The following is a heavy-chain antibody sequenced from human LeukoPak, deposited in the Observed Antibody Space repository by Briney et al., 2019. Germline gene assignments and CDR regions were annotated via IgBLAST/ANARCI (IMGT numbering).Heavy chain of an antibody. CDR1: GYTFTGYY. Sequence: ASVKVSCKASGYTFTGYYMHWVRQAPGQGLEWMGWISAYNGNTYYAKKFQGRVTMTTDTSTNTAYMELRRLRSDDTAVYYCARDYYENRTYAFLVGVFDPWGQGTLVTVSS. D-gene: IGHD3-22*01. V-gene: IGHV1-18*04. J-gene: IGHJ5*02. CDR3: ARDYYENRTYAFLVGVFDP. CDR2: ISAYNGNT.